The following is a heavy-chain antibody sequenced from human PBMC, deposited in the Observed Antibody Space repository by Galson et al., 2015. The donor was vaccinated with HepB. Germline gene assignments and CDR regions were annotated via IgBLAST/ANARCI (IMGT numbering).Heavy chain of an antibody. Sequence: SVKVSCKASGGTFSSYTIIWVRQAPGQGLEWMGRIIPILDIANYAQKFQGTVTITADTSTSTAYMDLSNLRSEDTAVYYCARVLEMATPDYYGLDVWGKGTTVTVSS. CDR3: ARVLEMATPDYYGLDV. CDR2: IIPILDIA. CDR1: GGTFSSYT. J-gene: IGHJ6*04. V-gene: IGHV1-69*02. D-gene: IGHD5-24*01.